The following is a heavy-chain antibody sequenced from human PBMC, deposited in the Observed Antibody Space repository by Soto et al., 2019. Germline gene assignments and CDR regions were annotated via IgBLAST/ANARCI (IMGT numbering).Heavy chain of an antibody. CDR3: ARVPRVTTGWGRWFDS. CDR2: IHHTGST. Sequence: SETLSLTCTVSGDSISSGDYYWSWIRQPPGKGLEWIGYIHHTGSTYYNASLKSRVTILLDTSKNQFSLKLNSVTAADTAVYYCARVPRVTTGWGRWFDSWGQGIQVTVS. J-gene: IGHJ5*01. D-gene: IGHD4-17*01. CDR1: GDSISSGDYY. V-gene: IGHV4-30-4*01.